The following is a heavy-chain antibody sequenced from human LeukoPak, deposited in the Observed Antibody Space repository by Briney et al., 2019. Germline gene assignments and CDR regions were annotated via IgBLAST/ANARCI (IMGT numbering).Heavy chain of an antibody. V-gene: IGHV3-53*01. CDR3: AGDNGAGYYYYLDV. Sequence: GGSLRLSCAASGFKVSSRYMSWVRQAPGRGLEWVSVIYSGGSTYYADSVKGRFIISRDNLKNTVFLQVNSLRVEDTAVYYCAGDNGAGYYYYLDVWGKGTTVTVSS. D-gene: IGHD6-19*01. CDR2: IYSGGST. CDR1: GFKVSSRY. J-gene: IGHJ6*03.